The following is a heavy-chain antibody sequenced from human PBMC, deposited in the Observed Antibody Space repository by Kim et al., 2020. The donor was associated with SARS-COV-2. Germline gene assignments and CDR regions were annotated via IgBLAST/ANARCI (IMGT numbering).Heavy chain of an antibody. V-gene: IGHV4-30-2*01. D-gene: IGHD3-3*01. CDR2: IYHSGST. CDR1: GGSISSGGYS. CDR3: ARVAVVYYDFWSGQFDP. Sequence: SETLSLTCAVSGGSISSGGYSWSWIRQPPGKGLEWIGYIYHSGSTYYNPSLKSRVTISVDRSKNQFSLKLSSVSAADTAVYYCARVAVVYYDFWSGQFDPWGQGTLVTVSS. J-gene: IGHJ5*02.